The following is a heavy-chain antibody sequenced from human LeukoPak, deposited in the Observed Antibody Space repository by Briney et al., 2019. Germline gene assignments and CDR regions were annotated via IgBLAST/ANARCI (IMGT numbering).Heavy chain of an antibody. D-gene: IGHD6-19*01. V-gene: IGHV3-30*04. CDR1: GFTLSSYA. CDR2: ISYDGSNK. Sequence: GRSLRLSCAASGFTLSSYAMHWVRQAPGKGLEWVAVISYDGSNKYYADSVKGRFTISRDNSKNTLYLQMNSLRAEDTAVYYCARDLEGYSSGWTHFQHWGQGTLVTVSS. J-gene: IGHJ1*01. CDR3: ARDLEGYSSGWTHFQH.